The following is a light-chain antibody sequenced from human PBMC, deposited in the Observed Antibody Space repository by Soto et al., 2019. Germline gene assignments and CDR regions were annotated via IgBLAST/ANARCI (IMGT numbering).Light chain of an antibody. Sequence: QSALTQPRSVSGSPGQSVTISCTGTSSDVGGYDYVSWYQQHPGKAPKLMIYDVTKRPSGVPDRFSGSKSGNTASLTISWLQAEDEADYHCCSYAGSYTFVFGTGTKVTVL. CDR2: DVT. V-gene: IGLV2-11*01. CDR3: CSYAGSYTFV. J-gene: IGLJ1*01. CDR1: SSDVGGYDY.